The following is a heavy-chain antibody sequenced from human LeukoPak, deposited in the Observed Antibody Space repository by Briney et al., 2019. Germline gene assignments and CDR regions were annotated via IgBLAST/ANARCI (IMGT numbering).Heavy chain of an antibody. CDR1: GFTFSSYA. Sequence: GRSLRLSCAASGFTFSSYAMHWVRQAAGKGLEWVAVISYDGNNRYYADSVKGGFTITRDNSKNTLYLQMNSLRAEDTAVYYCARLFRVVVPAANTHFDYWGQGTLITVSS. CDR3: ARLFRVVVPAANTHFDY. D-gene: IGHD2-2*01. J-gene: IGHJ4*02. CDR2: ISYDGNNR. V-gene: IGHV3-30*04.